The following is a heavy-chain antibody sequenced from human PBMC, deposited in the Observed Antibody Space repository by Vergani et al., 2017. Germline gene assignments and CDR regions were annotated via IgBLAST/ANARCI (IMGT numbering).Heavy chain of an antibody. D-gene: IGHD2-2*01. CDR1: GFTVSSNY. Sequence: EVQVVETGGGLVQPGGSLRLSCAASGFTVSSNYMRWVRQAPGKGLEWVSVIYSGGRTYYADSVKGRFIISRDNSKNTLYLQMNSLRAEDTAVYYCASSKDPGTVDYWGQGTLVTVSS. V-gene: IGHV3-66*01. CDR2: IYSGGRT. J-gene: IGHJ4*02. CDR3: ASSKDPGTVDY.